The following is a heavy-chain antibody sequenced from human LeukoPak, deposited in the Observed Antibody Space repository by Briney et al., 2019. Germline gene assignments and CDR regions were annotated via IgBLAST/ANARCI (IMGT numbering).Heavy chain of an antibody. CDR2: TYYRSKWYN. CDR1: GDSVSSNSAA. D-gene: IGHD2-2*01. CDR3: ARATEPAAKTYYYYYYMDV. Sequence: SQTLSLTCAISGDSVSSNSAAWNWIRQSPSRGLEWLGRTYYRSKWYNDYAVSVKSRITINPDTSKNQFSLQLNSVTPEDTAVYYCARATEPAAKTYYYYYYMDVWGKGTTVTISS. J-gene: IGHJ6*03. V-gene: IGHV6-1*01.